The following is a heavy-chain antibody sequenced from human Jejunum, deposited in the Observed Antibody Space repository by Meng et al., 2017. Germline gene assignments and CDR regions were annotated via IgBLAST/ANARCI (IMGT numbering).Heavy chain of an antibody. CDR3: ARGNEYSNYGADF. CDR2: INDSGST. J-gene: IGHJ4*02. V-gene: IGHV4-34*01. Sequence: QVKLQQWGAGLLKPSENLSLTCAVYGWSISDYYWTLIRQPPGKGLEWIGEINDSGSTNYNPSLKSRVTISVDTSKSQFYLRVSSVTAADTAVYYCARGNEYSNYGADFWGQGTLVTVSS. CDR1: GWSISDYY. D-gene: IGHD4-11*01.